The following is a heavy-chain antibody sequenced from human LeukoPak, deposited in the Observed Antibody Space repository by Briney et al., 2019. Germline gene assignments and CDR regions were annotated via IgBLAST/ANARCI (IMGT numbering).Heavy chain of an antibody. CDR3: ARDAGSSGWRQGDS. J-gene: IGHJ4*02. CDR1: GYTFSIYG. Sequence: ASVTVSCKASGYTFSIYGISWVRQAPGQGLEWMGWISAYNGNTNYAQKFQGRVTMTTDTSTSTAYMEIRSLTSDDTAIYYCARDAGSSGWRQGDSWGQGTLVTVSS. V-gene: IGHV1-18*01. D-gene: IGHD6-19*01. CDR2: ISAYNGNT.